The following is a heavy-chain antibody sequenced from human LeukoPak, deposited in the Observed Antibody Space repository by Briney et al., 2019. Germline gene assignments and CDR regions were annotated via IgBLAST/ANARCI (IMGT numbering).Heavy chain of an antibody. V-gene: IGHV3-23*01. Sequence: PGGSLRLSCAASGLTFSSYAMSWVRQAPGKGLEWVSAISGSGGSTYYADSVKGRFTISRDNSKNTLYLQMNSLRAEDTAVYYCAKDPVGIAAAGSFDYWGQGTLVTVSS. CDR3: AKDPVGIAAAGSFDY. D-gene: IGHD6-13*01. J-gene: IGHJ4*02. CDR2: ISGSGGST. CDR1: GLTFSSYA.